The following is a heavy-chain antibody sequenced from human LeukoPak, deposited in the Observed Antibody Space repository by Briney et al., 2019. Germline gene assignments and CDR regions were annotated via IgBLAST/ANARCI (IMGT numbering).Heavy chain of an antibody. CDR2: IYSSGYT. J-gene: IGHJ4*02. CDR3: ARGEHSVDS. CDR1: GGAIRSHY. D-gene: IGHD1/OR15-1a*01. Sequence: SETLFLTCTVSGGAIRSHYWNWIRQPAGKGLEWIGRIYSSGYTNDNPFLKSRITMSVDMSKNQFSLRLNSVAAADTAVYYCARGEHSVDSWGQGMLVTVSS. V-gene: IGHV4-4*07.